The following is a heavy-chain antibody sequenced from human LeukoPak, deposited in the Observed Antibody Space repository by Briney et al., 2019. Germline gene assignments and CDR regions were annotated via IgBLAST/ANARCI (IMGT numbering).Heavy chain of an antibody. CDR3: ARDRGNYDSSDPLDY. D-gene: IGHD3-22*01. J-gene: IGHJ4*02. Sequence: ASVKVSCKTSGYTFTTYGISWVRQAPGQGLEWMGWISAYNGNTNYAQKLQGRVTMTPDASTSTAYMELRSLRSDDTAVYYCARDRGNYDSSDPLDYWGQGTLVTVSS. V-gene: IGHV1-18*01. CDR2: ISAYNGNT. CDR1: GYTFTTYG.